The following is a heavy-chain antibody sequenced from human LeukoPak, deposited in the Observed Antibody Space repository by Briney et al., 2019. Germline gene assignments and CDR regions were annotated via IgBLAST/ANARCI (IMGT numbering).Heavy chain of an antibody. D-gene: IGHD5-24*01. CDR2: INHSGST. J-gene: IGHJ4*02. Sequence: SETLSLTCAVYGGSSSGYYWSWIRQPPGKGLEWIGEINHSGSTNYNPSLKSRVTISVDTSKNQFSLKLSSVTAADTAVYYCARRTIGYYFDFWGQGTPVTVSS. V-gene: IGHV4-34*01. CDR3: ARRTIGYYFDF. CDR1: GGSSSGYY.